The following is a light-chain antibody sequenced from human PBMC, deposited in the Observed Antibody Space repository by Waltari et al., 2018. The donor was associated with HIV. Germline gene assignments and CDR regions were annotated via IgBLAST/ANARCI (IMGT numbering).Light chain of an antibody. CDR1: RSHIGRNT. V-gene: IGLV1-44*01. CDR3: AAWDDSLSWV. Sequence: QSVLPQPPSASGTPGQRVTISCSGSRSHIGRNTVNWYQQLPGPAPKLLMYSNNQRPSGVPDRFSGSKSGTSASLAISGLQSEDEADYYCAAWDDSLSWVFGGGTKLTVL. CDR2: SNN. J-gene: IGLJ3*02.